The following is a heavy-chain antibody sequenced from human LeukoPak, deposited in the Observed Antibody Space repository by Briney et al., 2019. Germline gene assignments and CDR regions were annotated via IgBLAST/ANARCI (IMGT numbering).Heavy chain of an antibody. CDR2: ISAYNGNT. CDR3: ARDRETYYYDSSGYYFDY. V-gene: IGHV1-18*01. CDR1: GYTFTRYG. D-gene: IGHD3-22*01. Sequence: ASVNVSCKASGYTFTRYGISWVGQAPGQGLEWMGWISAYNGNTNYAQKLQGRVTMTTDTSTSTAYMELRSLRSEDTAVYYCARDRETYYYDSSGYYFDYWGQGTLVTVSS. J-gene: IGHJ4*02.